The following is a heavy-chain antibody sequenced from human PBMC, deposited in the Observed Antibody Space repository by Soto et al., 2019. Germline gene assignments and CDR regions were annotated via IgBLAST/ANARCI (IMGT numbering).Heavy chain of an antibody. J-gene: IGHJ3*02. CDR1: GGSISSGDYY. CDR2: IYYSGST. V-gene: IGHV4-30-4*02. D-gene: IGHD3-22*01. CDR3: ARDFDYYYDSSGYYYSGVSAFDI. Sequence: SDTLSLTCTVSGGSISSGDYYWSWIRQPPGKGLEWIGYIYYSGSTYYNPSLKSRVTISVDTSKNQFFLKLSSVTAADTAVYYCARDFDYYYDSSGYYYSGVSAFDIWGQGTMVT.